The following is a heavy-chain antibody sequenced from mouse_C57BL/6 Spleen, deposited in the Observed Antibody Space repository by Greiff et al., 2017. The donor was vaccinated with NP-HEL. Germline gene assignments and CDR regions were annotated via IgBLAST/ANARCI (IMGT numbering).Heavy chain of an antibody. J-gene: IGHJ2*01. CDR1: GYTFTSYW. D-gene: IGHD1-1*01. Sequence: VQLQQPGAELVRPGSSVKLSCKASGYTFTSYWMDWVKQRPGQGLEWIGNIYPSDSETHYNQKFKDKATLTVDKSSSTAYMQLSSLTSEDSAVYYWARGGGSSFDYWGQGTTLTVSS. CDR2: IYPSDSET. CDR3: ARGGGSSFDY. V-gene: IGHV1-61*01.